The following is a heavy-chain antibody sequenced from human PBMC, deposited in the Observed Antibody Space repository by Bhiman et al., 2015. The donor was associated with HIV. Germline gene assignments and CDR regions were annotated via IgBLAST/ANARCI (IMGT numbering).Heavy chain of an antibody. CDR1: GFTLRDYY. V-gene: IGHV3-11*04. CDR2: ISTTGDTI. D-gene: IGHD3-10*01. CDR3: ARDRGLYDGLDI. J-gene: IGHJ3*02. Sequence: QVQLVESGGGLVKPGGSLRLSCAASGFTLRDYYMNWIRQAPGKGLEWVSSISTTGDTIYYVDSVKGRFTISRNNAKNTLSLQMTSLRVDDTAVYYCARDRGLYDGLDIWGQGIAVTVSS.